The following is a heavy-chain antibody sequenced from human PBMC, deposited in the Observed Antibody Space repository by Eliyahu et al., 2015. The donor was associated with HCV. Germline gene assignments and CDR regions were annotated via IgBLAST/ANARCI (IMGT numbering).Heavy chain of an antibody. CDR3: TRDAGASDY. D-gene: IGHD3-10*01. J-gene: IGHJ4*02. Sequence: EVQLVESGGGLEHPGRSLRLSCTASGFPFGDYIMNWVRQAPGKGLEWVGFIRSKAYGGTTEYAASVKGRFTISRDDSKSIAYLQMNSLKTEDTALYYCTRDAGASDYWGQGTLVTVSS. V-gene: IGHV3-49*04. CDR1: GFPFGDYI. CDR2: IRSKAYGGTT.